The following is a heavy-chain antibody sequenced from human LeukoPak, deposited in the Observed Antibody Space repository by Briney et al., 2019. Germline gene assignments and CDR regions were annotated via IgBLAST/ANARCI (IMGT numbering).Heavy chain of an antibody. Sequence: SETLSLTCTVSGGSISSYYWSWIRRPPGKGLEWIGYIYYSGSTNYNPSLKSRVTISVDTSKNQFSLKLSSVTAADTAVYYCARPSAISLNADRPWVYWGQGTLVTVSS. V-gene: IGHV4-59*12. CDR1: GGSISSYY. CDR3: ARPSAISLNADRPWVY. CDR2: IYYSGST. J-gene: IGHJ4*02. D-gene: IGHD5-18*01.